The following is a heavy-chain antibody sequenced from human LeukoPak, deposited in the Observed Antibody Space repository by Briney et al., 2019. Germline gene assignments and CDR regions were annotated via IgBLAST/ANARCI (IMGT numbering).Heavy chain of an antibody. V-gene: IGHV4-4*07. CDR2: VYNGGST. CDR3: AKEGSNWGYYFDN. J-gene: IGHJ4*02. Sequence: SETLSLTCTVSGYSISSPYYWSWIRQSAGEGLEWIGRVYNGGSTTYNPSLKSRVTVSVDTSKNQFYLKLTSVTAADTAVYYCAKEGSNWGYYFDNWGQGVLVTVSS. D-gene: IGHD6-13*01. CDR1: GYSISSPYY.